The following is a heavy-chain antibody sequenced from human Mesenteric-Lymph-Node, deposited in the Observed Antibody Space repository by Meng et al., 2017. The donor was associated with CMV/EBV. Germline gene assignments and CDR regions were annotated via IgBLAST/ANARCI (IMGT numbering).Heavy chain of an antibody. V-gene: IGHV3-7*04. D-gene: IGHD3-3*01. CDR1: GFTFSSYY. Sequence: GGSLRLSCAASGFTFSSYYMSWVRQAPGKGLEWVANIKYDGTDKYYVDSVKGRFAISRDNAYSSLSLQMNSLRAEDTAVYYCGGGDFWSGSSLYWGQGTLVTVSS. CDR3: GGGDFWSGSSLY. CDR2: IKYDGTDK. J-gene: IGHJ4*02.